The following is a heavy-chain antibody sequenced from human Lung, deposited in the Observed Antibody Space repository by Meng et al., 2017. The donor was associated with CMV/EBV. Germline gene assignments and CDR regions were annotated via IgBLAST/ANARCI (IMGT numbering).Heavy chain of an antibody. D-gene: IGHD2-21*01. CDR2: FYYRGNS. CDR1: VGSINSYY. Sequence: VQLRGSCPGLVKPSETLSLTCTVSVGSINSYYWSWIRQPPGQGLEWLGYFYYRGNSNYNPSLKSRVTISVDTSKNLFSLNLTSVTAADAALYYCARGSYLAVEGWGLGTLVTVSS. CDR3: ARGSYLAVEG. J-gene: IGHJ4*02. V-gene: IGHV4-59*01.